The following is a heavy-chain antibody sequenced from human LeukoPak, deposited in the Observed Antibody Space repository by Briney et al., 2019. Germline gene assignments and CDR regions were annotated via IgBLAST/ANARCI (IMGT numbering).Heavy chain of an antibody. J-gene: IGHJ4*02. CDR2: ISAYNGNT. CDR1: GYTFTSYG. D-gene: IGHD5-12*01. Sequence: ASVKVSRKASGYTFTSYGISWVRQAPGQGLEWMGWISAYNGNTIYAQNLQGRVTMTTDTSTSTAYMELRSLRSDDTAVYYCARADPIVATPWGQGTLVTVSS. CDR3: ARADPIVATP. V-gene: IGHV1-18*01.